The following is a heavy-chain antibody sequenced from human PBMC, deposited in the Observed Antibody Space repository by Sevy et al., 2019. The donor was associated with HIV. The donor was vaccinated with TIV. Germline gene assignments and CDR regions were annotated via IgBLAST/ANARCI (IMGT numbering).Heavy chain of an antibody. CDR1: GFTFSNAW. V-gene: IGHV3-15*01. Sequence: GGSLRLSCAASGFTFSNAWMSWVRQAPGKGLEWVGRIKSKTHGGTKDYAEPVKGRFTISRHDSKNSLYLQMNSLKTEDTAVYYCTTGFLEYFDYWGQGTLVTVSS. CDR3: TTGFLEYFDY. D-gene: IGHD3-3*01. J-gene: IGHJ4*02. CDR2: IKSKTHGGTK.